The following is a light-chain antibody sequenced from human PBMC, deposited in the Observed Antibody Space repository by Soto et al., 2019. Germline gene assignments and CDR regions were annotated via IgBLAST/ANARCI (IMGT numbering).Light chain of an antibody. J-gene: IGKJ3*01. V-gene: IGKV1-5*03. CDR3: QQYNSYLFT. CDR1: QSISSW. Sequence: DIQMTQSPSTLSASVGDRVTITCRASQSISSWLAWYQQKPGKAPKLLIYKASSLESGVPSRFSGSGSGTEFTLTISSLLPDDCATYFCQQYNSYLFTFGPGTKVDIK. CDR2: KAS.